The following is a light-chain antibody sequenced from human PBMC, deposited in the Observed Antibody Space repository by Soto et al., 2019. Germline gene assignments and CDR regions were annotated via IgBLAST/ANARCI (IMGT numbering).Light chain of an antibody. CDR1: SSDVGGYNY. J-gene: IGLJ3*02. V-gene: IGLV2-14*01. CDR2: DVS. Sequence: QSVLTQPASVSGSPGQSITISCTGTSSDVGGYNYVSWYQQHPGKAPKLMIYDVSNRPSGVSNRFSGSTSGNTASLTISGLQAEDEADYYCSSYTSSSTRVFGGGTQLTVL. CDR3: SSYTSSSTRV.